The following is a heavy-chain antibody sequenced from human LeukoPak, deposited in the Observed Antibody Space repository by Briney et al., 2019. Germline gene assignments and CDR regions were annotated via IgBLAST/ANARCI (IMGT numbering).Heavy chain of an antibody. CDR3: ATSWVDGWFDP. CDR2: VDPEDGET. Sequence: ASVKVSCKVSGYTFTDYYMHWVRQAPGKGLEWMGLVDPEDGETIYAEKFQGRVTITADTSTDTAYMELSSLRSEDTAVYYCATSWVDGWFDPWGQGTLVTVSS. J-gene: IGHJ5*02. D-gene: IGHD7-27*01. CDR1: GYTFTDYY. V-gene: IGHV1-69-2*01.